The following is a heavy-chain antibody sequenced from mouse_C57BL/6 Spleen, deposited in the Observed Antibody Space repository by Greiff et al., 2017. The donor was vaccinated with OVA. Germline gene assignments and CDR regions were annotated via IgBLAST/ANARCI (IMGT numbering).Heavy chain of an antibody. CDR2: IYPRSGNT. J-gene: IGHJ1*03. CDR1: GYTFTSYG. V-gene: IGHV1-81*01. CDR3: ARGDYDGYFDV. D-gene: IGHD2-4*01. Sequence: QVQLQQSGAELARPGASVKLSCKASGYTFTSYGISWVKQRTGQGLEWIGEIYPRSGNTYYNAKFKGKATLTADKSSSTAYMELRSLTSEDSAVYFCARGDYDGYFDVWGTGTTVTVSS.